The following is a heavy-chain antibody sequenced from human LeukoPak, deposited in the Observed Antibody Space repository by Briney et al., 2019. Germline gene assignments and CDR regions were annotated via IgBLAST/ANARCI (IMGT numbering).Heavy chain of an antibody. Sequence: GGSLRLSCAASGFTFSSYWMSWVRQAPGKGLEWVSNINQDGSEKYYVDSVKGRFTISRDNAKNSLYLQMNSLRAEDTAVYYCARDTRSTTTGFRGFDGWGQGTLVAVSS. D-gene: IGHD1-14*01. CDR3: ARDTRSTTTGFRGFDG. CDR1: GFTFSSYW. V-gene: IGHV3-7*01. CDR2: INQDGSEK. J-gene: IGHJ5*02.